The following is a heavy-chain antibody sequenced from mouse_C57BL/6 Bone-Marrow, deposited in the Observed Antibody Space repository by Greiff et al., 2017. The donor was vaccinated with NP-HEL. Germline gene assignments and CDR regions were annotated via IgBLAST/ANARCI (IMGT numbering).Heavy chain of an antibody. J-gene: IGHJ3*01. CDR3: ARRRVFAY. CDR2: ILPGSGST. Sequence: QVQLQQSGAELMKPGASVKLSCKATGYTFTGYWIEWVKQRPGHGLEWIGEILPGSGSTNSNEKFKGKATFTADTSSNTAYMQLSSLTTEDSAIYYCARRRVFAYWGQGTLVTVSA. CDR1: GYTFTGYW. V-gene: IGHV1-9*01.